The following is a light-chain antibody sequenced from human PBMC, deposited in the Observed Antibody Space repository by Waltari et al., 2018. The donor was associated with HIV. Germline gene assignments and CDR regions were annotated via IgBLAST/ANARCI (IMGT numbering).Light chain of an antibody. Sequence: SSELTQPPSVSVSPGQTARITCSGDASPKQYPPWFQQKPGQAPVVVIHKNTERPSGIPERFSASRSGTTVTLTITGVQTDDEADYYCLSADTSGTYVFGPGTTVTVL. CDR2: KNT. V-gene: IGLV3-25*03. CDR3: LSADTSGTYV. J-gene: IGLJ1*01. CDR1: ASPKQY.